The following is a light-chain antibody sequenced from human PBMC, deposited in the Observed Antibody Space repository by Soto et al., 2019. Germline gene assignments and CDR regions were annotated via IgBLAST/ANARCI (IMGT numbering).Light chain of an antibody. J-gene: IGKJ1*01. CDR2: GAS. V-gene: IGKV3-20*01. Sequence: EIVLTKSPGTLSLSPGERATLSGRASQSVSSSYLAWYQQKPGQAPRLLIYGASSMATGIPARFSGSGSGTDFTLTISRLEPEDFAVYYCQQYGSSPRTFGQGTKVDIK. CDR3: QQYGSSPRT. CDR1: QSVSSSY.